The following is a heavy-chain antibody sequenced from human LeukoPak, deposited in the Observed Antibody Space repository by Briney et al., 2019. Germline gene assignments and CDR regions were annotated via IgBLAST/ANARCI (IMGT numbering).Heavy chain of an antibody. CDR3: ARGWIGESY. CDR2: IYSGGST. V-gene: IGHV3-66*01. Sequence: GGSLRLSCAASGFSITNNYMNWVRQAPGKGLEWVSVIYSGGSTYYADSVKGRFTISRDTSKNMLYLQMNSLRAEDTAVCYCARGWIGESYWGQGTLVTVSS. J-gene: IGHJ4*02. D-gene: IGHD3-10*01. CDR1: GFSITNNY.